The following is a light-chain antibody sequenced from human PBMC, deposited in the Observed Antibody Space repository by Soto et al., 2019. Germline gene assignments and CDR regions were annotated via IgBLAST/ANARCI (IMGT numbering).Light chain of an antibody. CDR3: QQYNNWPGIT. Sequence: EIVMTQSPATLSVSPGERATLSCRASQSVSINLAWYQQKPGQAPRLLIYGASIRATGIPARFSGSGSGTEFTLTISSLQSEDFAVYYCQQYNNWPGITFGPGTKVDIK. CDR2: GAS. J-gene: IGKJ3*01. V-gene: IGKV3D-15*01. CDR1: QSVSIN.